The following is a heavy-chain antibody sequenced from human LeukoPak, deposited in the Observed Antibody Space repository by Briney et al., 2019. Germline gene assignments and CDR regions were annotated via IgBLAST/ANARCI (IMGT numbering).Heavy chain of an antibody. CDR1: GFSFDDYV. V-gene: IGHV3-9*01. D-gene: IGHD2-2*02. Sequence: GRSLRLSCAASGFSFDDYVMHWVRQPPGEGLEWVSGISWNSGSIGYADSVKGRFTISRDDAKNSLYLQMNRLRAEDTALYYCTKASFGVVFPTAIDYWGQGTLVTVSS. J-gene: IGHJ4*02. CDR2: ISWNSGSI. CDR3: TKASFGVVFPTAIDY.